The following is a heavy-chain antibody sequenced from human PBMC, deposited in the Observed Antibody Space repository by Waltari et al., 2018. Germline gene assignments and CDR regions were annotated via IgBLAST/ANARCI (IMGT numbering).Heavy chain of an antibody. CDR2: IKQDGSEK. J-gene: IGHJ5*02. Sequence: EVQLVESGGGLVQPGGSLRLSCPASGFTFSSYWMSWVRQAPGKGLEWVANIKQDGSEKYYVDSVKGRFTISRDNAKNSLYLQMNSLRAEDTAVYYCARAVGIAVAGKKGRFDPWGQGTLVTVSS. CDR1: GFTFSSYW. D-gene: IGHD6-19*01. CDR3: ARAVGIAVAGKKGRFDP. V-gene: IGHV3-7*01.